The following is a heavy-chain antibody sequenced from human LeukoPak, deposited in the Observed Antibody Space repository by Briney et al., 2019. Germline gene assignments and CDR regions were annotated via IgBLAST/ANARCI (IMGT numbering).Heavy chain of an antibody. D-gene: IGHD3-9*01. CDR2: IRYDESNK. Sequence: GGSLRLSCATSGFTFSSYGMYWVRQAPGEGLEWLAFIRYDESNKYYTDSVKGRFTISRDNSRNTVYLQMNSLGAEDTAIYYCAKDSLTGTGPYYFDCWGQGTLVTVSS. V-gene: IGHV3-30*02. CDR3: AKDSLTGTGPYYFDC. J-gene: IGHJ4*02. CDR1: GFTFSSYG.